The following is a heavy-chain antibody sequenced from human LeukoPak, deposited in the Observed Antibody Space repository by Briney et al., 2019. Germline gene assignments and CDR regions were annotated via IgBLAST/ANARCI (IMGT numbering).Heavy chain of an antibody. D-gene: IGHD6-19*01. V-gene: IGHV4-59*01. CDR1: GGSISSYY. J-gene: IGHJ4*02. CDR2: IYYSGST. CDR3: ARGTAYSSGWVYYFDY. Sequence: SETLSLTCTVSGGSISSYYWSWIRQPPGKGLEWIGYIYYSGSTNYNPSLKSRVTISVDTSKNQFSLKLSSVTAADTAVYYCARGTAYSSGWVYYFDYWAQGTLVTVSS.